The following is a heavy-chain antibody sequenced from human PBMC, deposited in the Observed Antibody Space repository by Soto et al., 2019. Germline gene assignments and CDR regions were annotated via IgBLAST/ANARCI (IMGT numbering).Heavy chain of an antibody. CDR2: INHSGRT. CDR1: GGSFSGYY. D-gene: IGHD4-17*01. Sequence: QVQLQQWGAGLLKPSETLSLTCAVYGGSFSGYYWSWIRQPPGKGLEWIGEINHSGRTNYNPSLKSRVTISVDTSKNQFSLKLSSVTAADTAVYYCARVGVTTCFSQDYWGQGTLVTVSS. J-gene: IGHJ4*02. V-gene: IGHV4-34*01. CDR3: ARVGVTTCFSQDY.